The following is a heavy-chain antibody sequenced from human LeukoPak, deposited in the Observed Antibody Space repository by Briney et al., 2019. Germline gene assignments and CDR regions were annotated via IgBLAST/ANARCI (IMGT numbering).Heavy chain of an antibody. D-gene: IGHD3-22*01. J-gene: IGHJ4*02. Sequence: PGGSLRLSCAVSGFTFSTYNMNWVRQAPGKGLEWVSSISSTGSYIYYEDSVKGRFTISRDNAKNSLYLQMNSLRAEDTAVYYCARDSSARDWGQGTLVTVSS. CDR3: ARDSSARD. CDR1: GFTFSTYN. CDR2: ISSTGSYI. V-gene: IGHV3-21*01.